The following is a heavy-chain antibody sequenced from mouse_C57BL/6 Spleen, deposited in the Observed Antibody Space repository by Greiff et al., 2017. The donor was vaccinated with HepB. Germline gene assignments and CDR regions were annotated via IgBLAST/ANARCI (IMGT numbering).Heavy chain of an antibody. CDR2: IYPGNSDT. V-gene: IGHV1-5*01. J-gene: IGHJ4*01. CDR3: TRRNYSNLYAMDY. D-gene: IGHD2-5*01. CDR1: GYTFTSYW. Sequence: VQLQQSGTVLARPGASVKMSCKTSGYTFTSYWMHWVKQRPGQGLEWIGAIYPGNSDTSYNQKFKGKVKLTAVTSASTAYMELSSLTNEDSAVYYCTRRNYSNLYAMDYWGQGTSVTVSS.